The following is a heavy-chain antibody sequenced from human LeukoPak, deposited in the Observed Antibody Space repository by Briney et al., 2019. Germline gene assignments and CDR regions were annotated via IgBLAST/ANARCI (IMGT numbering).Heavy chain of an antibody. CDR3: ARGRGVWFGETILYYFDY. CDR1: GGSISSYY. D-gene: IGHD3-10*01. V-gene: IGHV4-4*07. CDR2: IYTSGST. Sequence: SETLSLTCTVSGGSISSYYWSWIRQPAGKGLEWIGRIYTSGSTNYNPSLKSRVTMSVDTSKNQFSLKLSSVTAADTAVYYCARGRGVWFGETILYYFDYWGQGTLVTVSS. J-gene: IGHJ4*02.